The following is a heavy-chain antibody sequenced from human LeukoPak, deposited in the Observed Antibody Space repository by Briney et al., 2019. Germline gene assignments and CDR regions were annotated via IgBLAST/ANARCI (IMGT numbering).Heavy chain of an antibody. CDR1: GFTFSSFW. V-gene: IGHV3-74*01. D-gene: IGHD5-24*01. CDR3: ARGINGPVD. Sequence: GVSLRLSCAASGFTFSSFWMHWVRQAPGKGLAWVSRLNTDGCYTSYADSVKGRFTISRDNAKNTLYLHMNSLRAEDTAVYYCARGINGPVDWGQGTLVTVSS. J-gene: IGHJ4*02. CDR2: LNTDGCYT.